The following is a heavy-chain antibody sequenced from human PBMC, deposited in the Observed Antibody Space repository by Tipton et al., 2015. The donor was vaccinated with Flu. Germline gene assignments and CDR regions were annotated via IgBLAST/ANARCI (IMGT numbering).Heavy chain of an antibody. V-gene: IGHV4-34*01. J-gene: IGHJ4*02. CDR2: INHSGST. Sequence: LRLSCAVYGGSFSGYYWSWIRQPPGKGLEWIGEINHSGSTNYNPSLKSRVTISVDTSKNQFSLKLSSVTAADTAVYYCARIRWRAYYGSGSYTYYFDYWGQGTLVTVSS. D-gene: IGHD3-10*01. CDR1: GGSFSGYY. CDR3: ARIRWRAYYGSGSYTYYFDY.